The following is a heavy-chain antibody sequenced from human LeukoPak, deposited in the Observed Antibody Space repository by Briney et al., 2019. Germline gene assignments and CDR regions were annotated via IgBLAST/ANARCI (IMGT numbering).Heavy chain of an antibody. D-gene: IGHD3-3*01. CDR1: GFPFSSYA. V-gene: IGHV3-21*01. CDR3: ARGDDFWSGYYTPLDY. J-gene: IGHJ4*02. CDR2: ISSSSSYI. Sequence: GGSLRLSCAASGFPFSSYAMHWVRQAPGKGLEWVSSISSSSSYIYYADSVKGRFTISRDNAKNSLYLQMNSLRAEDTAVYYCARGDDFWSGYYTPLDYWGQGTLVTVSS.